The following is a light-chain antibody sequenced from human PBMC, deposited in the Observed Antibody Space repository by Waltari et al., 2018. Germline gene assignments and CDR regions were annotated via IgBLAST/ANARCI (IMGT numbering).Light chain of an antibody. CDR1: SSTLGSNA. V-gene: IGLV1-44*01. J-gene: IGLJ2*01. CDR3: AVWDDSLNGVL. Sequence: QSVLTQPPSAYGTPAQSVTISLSGSSSTLGSNAVTWYHQPPGTAPKLLIYTNNQRPSGVPDRFSGSKSGTSASLAISGLQYEDEADYFCAVWDDSLNGVLFGAGTKLTVL. CDR2: TNN.